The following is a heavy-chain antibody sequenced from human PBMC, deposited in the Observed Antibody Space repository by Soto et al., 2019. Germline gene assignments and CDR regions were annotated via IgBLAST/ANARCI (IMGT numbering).Heavy chain of an antibody. CDR2: ISGSGGST. CDR1: GFTFSSYA. J-gene: IGHJ4*02. CDR3: GSILGLIDY. Sequence: GGSLRLSCAASGFTFSSYAMSWVRQAPGEGLEWVSAISGSGGSTYYADSVKGRFTISRDNSKNTLYLQMNSLRAEDTAVYYCGSILGLIDYWGQGTLVTVSS. V-gene: IGHV3-23*01.